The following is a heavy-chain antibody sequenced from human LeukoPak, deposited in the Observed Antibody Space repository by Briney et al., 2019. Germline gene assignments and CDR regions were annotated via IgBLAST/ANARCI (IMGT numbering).Heavy chain of an antibody. CDR1: GYSFTSYW. D-gene: IGHD5-24*01. CDR3: ARQGRGYSPYYSYYTDV. Sequence: GESLQISCKGSGYSFTSYWIGWVRQMPGKGLEWMGIIYPGDSETRYSPSFQGQVTISADKSISTAYLQWSSLKASDTAMYYCARQGRGYSPYYSYYTDVWGKGTTVTVSS. CDR2: IYPGDSET. J-gene: IGHJ6*03. V-gene: IGHV5-51*01.